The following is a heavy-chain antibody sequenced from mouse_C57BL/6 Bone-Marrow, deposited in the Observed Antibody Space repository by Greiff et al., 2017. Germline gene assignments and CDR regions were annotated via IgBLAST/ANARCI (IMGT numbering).Heavy chain of an antibody. Sequence: VQLVESGPGLVQPSQSLSITCTVSGFSLTSYGVHWVRQSPGKGLEWLGVIWSGGSTDYNAAFISRLSISKDNSKSQVFFKMNCLQADDTAIYYCSQGATMVTTGFAYWGQGTLVTVSA. CDR1: GFSLTSYG. CDR2: IWSGGST. J-gene: IGHJ3*01. V-gene: IGHV2-2*01. CDR3: SQGATMVTTGFAY. D-gene: IGHD2-2*01.